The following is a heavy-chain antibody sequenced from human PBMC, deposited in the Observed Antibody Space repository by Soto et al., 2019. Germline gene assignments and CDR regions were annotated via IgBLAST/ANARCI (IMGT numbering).Heavy chain of an antibody. J-gene: IGHJ4*02. CDR3: ARQADYNILTGYFYYFDY. CDR2: IYPGDSDA. CDR1: GYSFTDYW. D-gene: IGHD3-9*01. Sequence: PGESLKISCKSSGYSFTDYWIGWARQMPGKGLEWMGIIYPGDSDARYSPSFQGQVTISVDTSINTAFLRWNSLTASDTAMYYCARQADYNILTGYFYYFDYWGQGSLVTVSS. V-gene: IGHV5-51*01.